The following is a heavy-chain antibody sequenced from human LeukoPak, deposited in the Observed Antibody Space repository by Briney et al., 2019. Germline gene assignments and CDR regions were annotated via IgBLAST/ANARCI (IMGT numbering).Heavy chain of an antibody. D-gene: IGHD5-12*01. CDR1: GGSISNYY. V-gene: IGHV4-59*01. J-gene: IGHJ6*02. CDR2: IYDSGSI. Sequence: PSETLSLTCTFSGGSISNYYWSWIRQPPGKGLEWIGYIYDSGSINYNPSLKSRVTISLDTSKNQFSLKLYSVTAADTAVYYCARGGSGYDSFYYYGMDVWGQGTTVTVSS. CDR3: ARGGSGYDSFYYYGMDV.